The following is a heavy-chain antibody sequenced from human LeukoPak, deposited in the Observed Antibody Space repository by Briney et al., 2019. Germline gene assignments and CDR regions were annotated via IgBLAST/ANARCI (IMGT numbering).Heavy chain of an antibody. CDR3: AREQVVGSGSNSH. V-gene: IGHV3-74*01. J-gene: IGHJ4*02. CDR2: ISTDGRST. D-gene: IGHD3-10*01. Sequence: PGGSLRLSCEASGFTFSRHWMHWVRQPPGKGLGWVSRISTDGRSTNYADSVEGRFTISRDNAKNTLYLQMNSLRAEDTAIYYCAREQVVGSGSNSHWGQGTLVTVSS. CDR1: GFTFSRHW.